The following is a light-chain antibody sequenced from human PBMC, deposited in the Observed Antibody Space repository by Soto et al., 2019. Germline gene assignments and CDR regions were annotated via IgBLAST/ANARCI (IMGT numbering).Light chain of an antibody. J-gene: IGKJ1*01. V-gene: IGKV3-11*01. CDR2: DAS. Sequence: EIVLTQSPGTLSLSPGERATLSCRASQSVSSYLAWYQQKPGQAPRLLIYDASNRATGIPARFSGSGSGTDFTLTISGLEPEDFAVYYCQQYGSSTATFGQGTKVDIK. CDR3: QQYGSSTAT. CDR1: QSVSSY.